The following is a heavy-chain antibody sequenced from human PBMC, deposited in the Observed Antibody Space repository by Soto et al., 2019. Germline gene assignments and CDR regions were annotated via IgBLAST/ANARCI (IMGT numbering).Heavy chain of an antibody. CDR1: GGSISSSSYC. CDR2: IYYSGRT. V-gene: IGHV4-39*01. CDR3: ARHGSDQLLTLDY. D-gene: IGHD2-2*01. Sequence: QLQLQESGPGLVKPSETLSLTCTVSGGSISSSSYCWGWIRQPPGKGLEWIGSIYYSGRTYYNPSVKRRVTISVDTAKNQFSLKLSTVTAADTAVDYCARHGSDQLLTLDYWGQGTLVTVSS. J-gene: IGHJ4*02.